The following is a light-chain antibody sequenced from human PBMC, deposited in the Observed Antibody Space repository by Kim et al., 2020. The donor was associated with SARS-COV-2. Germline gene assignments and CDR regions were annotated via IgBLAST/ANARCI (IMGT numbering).Light chain of an antibody. CDR2: DVS. V-gene: IGLV2-11*01. CDR3: CSYAGSYTNYV. J-gene: IGLJ1*01. Sequence: SGAMCCTGTSRGGGGYDYVAWYQQHPGRAPERMVYDVSKRPSGVPDRVSGSRSGNTASLTISGLQAEDEADYYCCSYAGSYTNYVFGTGTKVTVL. CDR1: SRGGGGYDY.